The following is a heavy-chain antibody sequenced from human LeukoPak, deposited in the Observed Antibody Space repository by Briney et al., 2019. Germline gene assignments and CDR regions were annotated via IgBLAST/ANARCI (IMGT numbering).Heavy chain of an antibody. D-gene: IGHD1-1*01. J-gene: IGHJ2*01. CDR1: GFTFTSYA. CDR2: ISGDGENT. Sequence: QPGGSLRLSCGASGFTFTSYAMSWIRQAPGKGLEWVSAISGDGENTYYGDSVKGRFTISRDNSKNTLYLQMNSLRAEDTATYYCAKPRAMTTGVGRYFDLWGRGTLVTVSS. CDR3: AKPRAMTTGVGRYFDL. V-gene: IGHV3-23*01.